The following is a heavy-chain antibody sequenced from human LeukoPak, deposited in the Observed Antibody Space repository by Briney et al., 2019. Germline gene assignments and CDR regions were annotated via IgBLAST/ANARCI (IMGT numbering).Heavy chain of an antibody. D-gene: IGHD1/OR15-1a*01. Sequence: PSETLSLTCTVSGGSSSSYYWSWIRQPPGKGLEWIGFASYSGSTSYNPSLKSRVIISVDTSKNQFSLRVTSVTAADTAVYYCVRHTHGTTLDYWGQGTLVTVSS. CDR1: GGSSSSYY. CDR2: ASYSGST. V-gene: IGHV4-59*08. CDR3: VRHTHGTTLDY. J-gene: IGHJ4*02.